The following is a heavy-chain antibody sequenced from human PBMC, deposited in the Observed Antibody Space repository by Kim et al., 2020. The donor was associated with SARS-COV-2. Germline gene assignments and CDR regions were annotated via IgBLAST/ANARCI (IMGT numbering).Heavy chain of an antibody. V-gene: IGHV1-18*01. D-gene: IGHD3-9*01. CDR2: ISAYNGNT. Sequence: ASVKVSCKASGYTFTSYGISCVRQAPGQGLEWMGWISAYNGNTNYAQKLQGRVTMTTDTSTSTAYMELRSLRSDDTAVYYCAREDDILTGYPSGTIDYWGQGTLVTVSS. J-gene: IGHJ4*02. CDR3: AREDDILTGYPSGTIDY. CDR1: GYTFTSYG.